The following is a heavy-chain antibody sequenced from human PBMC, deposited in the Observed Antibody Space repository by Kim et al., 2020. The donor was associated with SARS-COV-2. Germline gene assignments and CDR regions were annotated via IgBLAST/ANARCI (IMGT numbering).Heavy chain of an antibody. J-gene: IGHJ6*02. CDR3: ERAGYYDGMDV. CDR2: T. V-gene: IGHV4-4*02. Sequence: TNYNPSHKRRVNISVHKSKNQFSLKLSSVTAADTAVYYCERAGYYDGMDVWGQGTTVTVSS.